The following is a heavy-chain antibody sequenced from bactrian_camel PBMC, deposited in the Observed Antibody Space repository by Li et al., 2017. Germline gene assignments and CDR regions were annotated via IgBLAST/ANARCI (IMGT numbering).Heavy chain of an antibody. V-gene: IGHV3S53*01. CDR2: IASDGTT. D-gene: IGHD5*01. CDR1: GQTDSSYC. CDR3: ATASTWVPTDY. J-gene: IGHJ4*01. Sequence: VQLVESGGGSVQPGGSLRLSCEVSGQTDSSYCMGWFRQAPGKPRVWVAQIASDGTTTYADSVQGRFTISRDNAKNTLYLQMNSLKTEDTAVYYCATASTWVPTDYWGQGTQVTVS.